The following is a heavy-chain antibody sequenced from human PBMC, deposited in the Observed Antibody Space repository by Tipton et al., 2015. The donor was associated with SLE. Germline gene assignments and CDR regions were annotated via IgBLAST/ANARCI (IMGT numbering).Heavy chain of an antibody. J-gene: IGHJ3*02. Sequence: TLSLTCSVSGVSIGSGTYYWSWIRQPAGKGLEWIGRIHSSGTTNYISSLKSRVTISRDTSLNQFYLNLSSVTAADAAVYYCARKTGAFDIWGPGTMVSVSS. V-gene: IGHV4-61*02. CDR1: GVSIGSGTYY. CDR2: IHSSGTT. CDR3: ARKTGAFDI.